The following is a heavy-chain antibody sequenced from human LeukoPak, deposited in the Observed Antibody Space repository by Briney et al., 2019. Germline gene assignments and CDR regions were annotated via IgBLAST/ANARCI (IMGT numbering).Heavy chain of an antibody. V-gene: IGHV3-7*01. D-gene: IGHD3-22*01. Sequence: GGSLRLSCAVSGSTFSTYWMSWVRQAPGKGLEWVANLNQDGSEKYYVDSVKGRFTISRDNAKNLVYLQMNSLRAEDTAVYYCARGEYYYDSSGYYEWGQGTLVTVSS. CDR3: ARGEYYYDSSGYYE. J-gene: IGHJ4*02. CDR2: LNQDGSEK. CDR1: GSTFSTYW.